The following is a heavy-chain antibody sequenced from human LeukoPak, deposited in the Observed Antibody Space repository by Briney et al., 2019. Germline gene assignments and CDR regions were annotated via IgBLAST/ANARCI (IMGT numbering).Heavy chain of an antibody. D-gene: IGHD3-10*01. CDR3: AKTSYGSGSYYIRERYFDY. CDR2: ISSSGSTI. CDR1: GFTFSSYE. V-gene: IGHV3-48*03. J-gene: IGHJ4*02. Sequence: GGSLRLSCAASGFTFSSYEMNWVRQAPGKGLEWVSYISSSGSTIYHADSVKGRFTISRDNAKNSLYLQMNSLRAEDTAVYYCAKTSYGSGSYYIRERYFDYWGQGTLVTVSS.